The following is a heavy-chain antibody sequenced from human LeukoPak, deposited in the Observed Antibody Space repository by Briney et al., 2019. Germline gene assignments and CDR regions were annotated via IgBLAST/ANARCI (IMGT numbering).Heavy chain of an antibody. CDR3: AREPYVHDYGDYVKGNWFDP. D-gene: IGHD4-17*01. J-gene: IGHJ5*02. CDR2: INPNSGGT. CDR1: GYTFTGYY. V-gene: IGHV1-2*02. Sequence: GASVKVSCKASGYTFTGYYMHWVRQAPGQGLEWMGWINPNSGGTNYAQKFQGRVTMTRDTSISTAYMELSRLRSDDTAVYYCAREPYVHDYGDYVKGNWFDPWGQGTLVTVSS.